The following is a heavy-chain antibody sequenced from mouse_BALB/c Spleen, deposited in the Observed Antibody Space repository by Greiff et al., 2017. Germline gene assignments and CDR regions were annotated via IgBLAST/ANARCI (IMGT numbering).Heavy chain of an antibody. CDR2: IDPETGGT. CDR3: TLDSSGPY. Sequence: QVQLKQSGAELVRPGASVTLSCKASGYTFTDYEMHWVKQTPVHGLEWIGAIDPETGGTAYNQKFKGKATLTADKSSSTAYMELRSLTSEDSAVYYCTLDSSGPYWGQGTLVTVSA. D-gene: IGHD3-2*01. V-gene: IGHV1-15*01. CDR1: GYTFTDYE. J-gene: IGHJ3*01.